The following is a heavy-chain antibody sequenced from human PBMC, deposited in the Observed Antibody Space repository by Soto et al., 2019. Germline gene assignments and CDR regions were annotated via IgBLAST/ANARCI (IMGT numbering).Heavy chain of an antibody. CDR3: ARGVGSCLSYY. V-gene: IGHV1-3*01. CDR1: GYTFTSYA. J-gene: IGHJ4*02. CDR2: INAGNGNT. Sequence: QVQLVQSGAEVKKPGASVKVSCKASGYTFTSYAMHWVRQAPGQRLEWMGWINAGNGNTKYSQKFQGRVTITRDTYASTAYMELSSLRSEDTAVYDCARGVGSCLSYYWGQGTLVTVYS. D-gene: IGHD2-15*01.